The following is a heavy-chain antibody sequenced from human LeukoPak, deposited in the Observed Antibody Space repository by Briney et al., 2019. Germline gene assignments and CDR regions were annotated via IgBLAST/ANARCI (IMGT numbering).Heavy chain of an antibody. CDR1: GFTFTAYL. CDR3: VRESEYYFDHSASFDY. Sequence: GRSLRLSCAASGFTFTAYLIHWVRQAPGKGLEWVAVMSSDENAMFYADSVKGRFTISRDNSKNTLYLQMNSLRAEDTAVYYCVRESEYYFDHSASFDYWGQGTLVTVSS. D-gene: IGHD3-22*01. CDR2: MSSDENAM. V-gene: IGHV3-30-3*01. J-gene: IGHJ4*02.